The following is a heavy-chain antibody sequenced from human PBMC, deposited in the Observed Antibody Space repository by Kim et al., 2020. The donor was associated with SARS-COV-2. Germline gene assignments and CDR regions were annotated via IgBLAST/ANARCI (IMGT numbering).Heavy chain of an antibody. J-gene: IGHJ5*02. D-gene: IGHD3-3*01. Sequence: LKSRVTMSVDTSKNQFSLKLSSVTAADTAVYYCAREVVLEWLLSSFWFDPWGQGTLVTVSS. CDR3: AREVVLEWLLSSFWFDP. V-gene: IGHV4-4*06.